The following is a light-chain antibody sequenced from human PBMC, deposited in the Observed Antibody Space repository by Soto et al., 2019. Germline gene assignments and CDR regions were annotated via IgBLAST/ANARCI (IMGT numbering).Light chain of an antibody. Sequence: QTVVTQEPSFSVSPGGTVTLTCGLSSGSVSTSYYPSWYQQTPGQAPRTIIYSTNTRSSGVPDRFSGSILGNKAALTITGAQADDESDYYCVLYVGSGIWVFGGGTKLTVL. CDR1: SGSVSTSYY. V-gene: IGLV8-61*01. J-gene: IGLJ3*02. CDR2: STN. CDR3: VLYVGSGIWV.